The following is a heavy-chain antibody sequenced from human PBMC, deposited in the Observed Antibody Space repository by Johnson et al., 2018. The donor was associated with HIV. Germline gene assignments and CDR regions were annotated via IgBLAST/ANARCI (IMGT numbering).Heavy chain of an antibody. Sequence: QEQLVESGGGVVQPWRSLRLSCAASGFTFSSYAMHWVRQAPGKGLEWVAVISYDGSNKYYADSVKGRFTISRDNSKNTLYLQMNSLRAEDTAVYYCARDRSSGWYGRVDAFDIWGQGTMVTVSS. D-gene: IGHD6-19*01. CDR2: ISYDGSNK. V-gene: IGHV3-30-3*01. CDR1: GFTFSSYA. J-gene: IGHJ3*02. CDR3: ARDRSSGWYGRVDAFDI.